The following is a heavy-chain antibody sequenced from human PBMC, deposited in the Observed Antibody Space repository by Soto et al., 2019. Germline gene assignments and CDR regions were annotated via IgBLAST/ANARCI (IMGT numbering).Heavy chain of an antibody. CDR1: GFLLSTSGVG. CDR2: IYWDDDK. D-gene: IGHD3-3*01. V-gene: IGHV2-5*02. Sequence: GSGPTLVNPTQPLTLTCTFSGFLLSTSGVGVGWIRRPPGKALEWLALIYWDDDKRYSPSLKSRLTITKDTSKNQVGLTMTNMDPVDTATYYCAHSPGYYEFWSGYYNWFDPWGQGTLVTVSS. J-gene: IGHJ5*02. CDR3: AHSPGYYEFWSGYYNWFDP.